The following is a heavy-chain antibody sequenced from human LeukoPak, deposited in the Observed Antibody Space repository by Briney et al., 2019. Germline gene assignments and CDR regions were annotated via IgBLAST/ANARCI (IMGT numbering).Heavy chain of an antibody. CDR2: IYSGGST. Sequence: GGSLRLSCAASGFTVSSNYMSWVRQAPGKGLEWVSVIYSGGSTYYADSVKGRFTISRDNSKNTLYLQMSSLRAEDTAVYYCARESYGYDILTGYYRGYAFDIWGQGTMVTVSS. D-gene: IGHD3-9*01. V-gene: IGHV3-66*01. CDR1: GFTVSSNY. J-gene: IGHJ3*02. CDR3: ARESYGYDILTGYYRGYAFDI.